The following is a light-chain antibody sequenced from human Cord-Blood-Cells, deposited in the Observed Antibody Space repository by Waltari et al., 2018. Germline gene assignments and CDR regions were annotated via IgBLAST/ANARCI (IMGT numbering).Light chain of an antibody. CDR1: SSDVGGYNY. V-gene: IGLV2-8*01. Sequence: QSALTQPPSASGSPGQSVTISCTGTSSDVGGYNYVPWYQQPPGKAPKLMIYEVSKRPSGVPDRFSGSKSGHTASLTGSGLQAEDEADYYCSSYAGSNNLVFGGGTKLTVL. CDR2: EVS. J-gene: IGLJ3*02. CDR3: SSYAGSNNLV.